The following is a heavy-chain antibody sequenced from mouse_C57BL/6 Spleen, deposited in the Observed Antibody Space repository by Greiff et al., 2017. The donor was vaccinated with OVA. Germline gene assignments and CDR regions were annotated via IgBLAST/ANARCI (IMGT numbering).Heavy chain of an antibody. CDR3: ARLYDYGAYFDY. J-gene: IGHJ2*01. CDR2: ISGGGGNT. D-gene: IGHD2-4*01. Sequence: DVMLVESGGGLVKPGGSLKLSCAASGFTFSSYTMSWVRQTPEKRLEWVATISGGGGNTYYPDSVKGRFTISRDNAKNTLYLQMSSLRSEDTALYYCARLYDYGAYFDYWGQGTTLTVSS. V-gene: IGHV5-9*01. CDR1: GFTFSSYT.